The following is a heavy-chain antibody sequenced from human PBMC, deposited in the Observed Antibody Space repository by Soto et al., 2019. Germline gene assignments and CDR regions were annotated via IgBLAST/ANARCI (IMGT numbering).Heavy chain of an antibody. CDR1: GDSISSYY. CDR2: IHYSGST. CDR3: ATCGRSRELDV. J-gene: IGHJ6*02. V-gene: IGHV4-59*08. D-gene: IGHD3-10*01. Sequence: QVQLQESGPGLVKPSEALSLTCTVSGDSISSYYWNWMRQPPGKGLEWIGYIHYSGSTNYNPSLTRRLTISVATPKNQFSLKLSSVTAADTGVYYCATCGRSRELDVWGQGTTVPVSS.